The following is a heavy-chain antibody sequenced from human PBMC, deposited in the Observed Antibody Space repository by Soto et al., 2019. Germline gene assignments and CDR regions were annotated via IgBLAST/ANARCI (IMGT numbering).Heavy chain of an antibody. CDR1: GCIFSMFA. V-gene: IGHV3-30-3*01. D-gene: IGHD3-22*01. J-gene: IGHJ4*02. CDR2: APSDGSHI. Sequence: PGGSLRLSWSASGCIFSMFAMHWVRQAPGKGLEWVAVAPSDGSHIYYADSVKGRFTISRDNSKNMLYLQMNSLRPDDTAVYYCARADISMLVIDSWGQGSLVTVSS. CDR3: ARADISMLVIDS.